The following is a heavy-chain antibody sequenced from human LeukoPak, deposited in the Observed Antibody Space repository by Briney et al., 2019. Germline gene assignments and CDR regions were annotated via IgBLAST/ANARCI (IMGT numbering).Heavy chain of an antibody. V-gene: IGHV3-66*02. CDR2: IYSGGST. CDR1: GFTVSSNY. J-gene: IGHJ4*02. CDR3: ARESRAALDY. D-gene: IGHD2-15*01. Sequence: GGSLRLSCAASGFTVSSNYMSWVRQAPGKGLEWVSVIYSGGSTYYADSVKGRFTITRDNSKNTLYLQMNSLRAEDTAVYYCARESRAALDYWGQGTLVTVSS.